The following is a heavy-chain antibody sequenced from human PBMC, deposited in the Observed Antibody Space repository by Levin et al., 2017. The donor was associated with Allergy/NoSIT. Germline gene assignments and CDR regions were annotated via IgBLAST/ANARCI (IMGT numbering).Heavy chain of an antibody. Sequence: GESLKISCKASGYTFTSYGISWVRQAPGQGLEWMGWISAYNGNTNYAQKLQGRVTMTTDTSTSTAYMELRSLRSDDTAVYYCARIGDYGGNSNRWSDYWGQGTLVTVSS. CDR3: ARIGDYGGNSNRWSDY. V-gene: IGHV1-18*01. D-gene: IGHD4-23*01. CDR1: GYTFTSYG. CDR2: ISAYNGNT. J-gene: IGHJ4*02.